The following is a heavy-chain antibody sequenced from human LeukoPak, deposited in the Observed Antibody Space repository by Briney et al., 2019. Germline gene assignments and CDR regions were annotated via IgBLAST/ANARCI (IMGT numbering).Heavy chain of an antibody. CDR3: AKASSLGFDY. CDR1: GFTFSSYA. Sequence: GGSLRLSCSASGFTFSSYAMHWVRQAPGKGLEYVSAISSNGGSTYYADSVKGRFTISRDNSKNTLYLQMSSLRAEDTAVYYCAKASSLGFDYWGQGTLVTVSS. J-gene: IGHJ4*02. V-gene: IGHV3-64D*06. D-gene: IGHD3-16*02. CDR2: ISSNGGST.